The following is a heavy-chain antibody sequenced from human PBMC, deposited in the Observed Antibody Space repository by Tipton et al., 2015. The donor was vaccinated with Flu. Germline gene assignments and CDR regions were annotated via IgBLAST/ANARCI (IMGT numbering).Heavy chain of an antibody. CDR1: GGSLSGYY. CDR2: INHSGST. J-gene: IGHJ4*02. V-gene: IGHV4-34*01. CDR3: ARDLGSSGSFGY. Sequence: TLSLTCAVYGGSLSGYYWSWIRQPPGKGLEWIGEINHSGSTNYNSSLKSRVTISVDTSKNQFSLKLSSVTAADTAVYYCARDLGSSGSFGYWGQGTLVTVSS. D-gene: IGHD6-13*01.